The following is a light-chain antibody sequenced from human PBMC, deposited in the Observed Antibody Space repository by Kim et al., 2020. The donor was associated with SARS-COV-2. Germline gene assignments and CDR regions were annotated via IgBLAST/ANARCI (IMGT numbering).Light chain of an antibody. J-gene: IGKJ2*01. Sequence: HPASIACRSSESHVHHDVNTYLSWFQQRPGQPPRLLMDQISNRSSGVPDRFSGTGAGTDFTLKITRVGAEDGGTYYCMQATQFPHTFGQGTKLEI. CDR3: MQATQFPHT. CDR2: QIS. V-gene: IGKV2-24*01. CDR1: ESHVHHDVNTY.